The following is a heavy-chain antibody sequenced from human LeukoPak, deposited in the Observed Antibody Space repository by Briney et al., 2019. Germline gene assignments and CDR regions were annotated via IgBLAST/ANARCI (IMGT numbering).Heavy chain of an antibody. Sequence: GGSLRLSCAASGFTFSNAWMSWVRQAPGKGLEWVGRIKSKTDGGTTDYAAPVKGRFTISRDSSKNTLYLQMNSLRAEDTAVYYCAKVTLYSSGSDYWGQGTLVTVSS. D-gene: IGHD6-19*01. CDR2: IKSKTDGGTT. J-gene: IGHJ4*02. CDR3: AKVTLYSSGSDY. CDR1: GFTFSNAW. V-gene: IGHV3-15*01.